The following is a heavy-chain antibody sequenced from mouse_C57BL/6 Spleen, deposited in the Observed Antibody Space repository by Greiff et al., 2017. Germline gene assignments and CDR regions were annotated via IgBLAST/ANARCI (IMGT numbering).Heavy chain of an antibody. V-gene: IGHV1-64*01. CDR3: ARWTTVVAPLDY. J-gene: IGHJ2*01. CDR2: IHPNSGST. Sequence: QVQLKQSGAELVKPGASVKLSCKASGYTFTSYWMHWVKQRPGQGLEWIGMIHPNSGSTNYNEKFKSKATLTVDKSSSTAYMQLSSLTSEDSAVYYCARWTTVVAPLDYWGQGTTLTVSS. D-gene: IGHD1-1*01. CDR1: GYTFTSYW.